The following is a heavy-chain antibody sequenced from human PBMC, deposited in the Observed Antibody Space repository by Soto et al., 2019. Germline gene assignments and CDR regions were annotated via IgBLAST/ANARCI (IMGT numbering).Heavy chain of an antibody. V-gene: IGHV4-38-2*01. CDR2: ICHSGST. J-gene: IGHJ4*02. D-gene: IGHD5-12*01. CDR1: GYSISSGYY. CDR3: ARVKATLYRHYHFDY. Sequence: SETLSLTCAVSGYSISSGYYWGWIRQPPGKGLEWIGSICHSGSTYYHPSLKSRVTISVDTSKNLFSLRLRSLTAADTAVYFCARVKATLYRHYHFDYWGQGTPVTVSS.